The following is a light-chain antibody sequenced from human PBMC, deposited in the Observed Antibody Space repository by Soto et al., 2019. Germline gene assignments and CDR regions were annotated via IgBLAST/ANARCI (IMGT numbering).Light chain of an antibody. Sequence: QSALTQPASVSGSPGQSITISCSGTSSEVGSYDHVAWYQQFPGKTPKLMIYEVSNRPSGVSSRFSGSKSGNTASLTISGLQAEDEADYYCISYTGSSTSYVFGSGTKLTVL. CDR1: SSEVGSYDH. CDR3: ISYTGSSTSYV. CDR2: EVS. J-gene: IGLJ1*01. V-gene: IGLV2-14*01.